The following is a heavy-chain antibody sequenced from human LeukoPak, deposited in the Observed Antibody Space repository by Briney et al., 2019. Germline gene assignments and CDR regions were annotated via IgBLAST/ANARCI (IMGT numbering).Heavy chain of an antibody. CDR1: GFTFSSYG. D-gene: IGHD6-19*01. CDR2: IWYDGSNK. J-gene: IGHJ4*02. CDR3: ARESSGWYDY. V-gene: IGHV3-33*01. Sequence: GGSLRLSRAASGFTFSSYGMHWVRQAPGKGLEWVAVIWYDGSNKYYADSVKGRFTISRDNSKNTLYLQMNSLRAEDTAVYYCARESSGWYDYWGQETLVTVSS.